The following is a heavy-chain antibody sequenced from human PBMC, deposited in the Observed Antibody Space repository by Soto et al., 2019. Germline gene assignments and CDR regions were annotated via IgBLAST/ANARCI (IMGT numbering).Heavy chain of an antibody. Sequence: PXASLRLSCAASGFTFRNHGMSWVRQAPGKGLEWVSFIRGTHSSTYYADSVKGRFTISRDNSKNIVYLQMNSLRAEDTAVYYCAKDYYYGSGSYYKRRPDAFDIWGQGTMVTVSS. CDR1: GFTFRNHG. V-gene: IGHV3-23*01. CDR2: IRGTHSST. CDR3: AKDYYYGSGSYYKRRPDAFDI. J-gene: IGHJ3*02. D-gene: IGHD3-10*01.